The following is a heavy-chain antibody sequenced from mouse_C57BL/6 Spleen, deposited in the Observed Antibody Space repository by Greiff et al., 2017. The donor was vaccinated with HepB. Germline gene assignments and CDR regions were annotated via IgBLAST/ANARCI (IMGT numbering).Heavy chain of an antibody. CDR1: GYTFTSYG. Sequence: QVHVKQSGAELARPGASVKLSCKASGYTFTSYGISWVKQRTGQGLEWIGEIYPRSGNTYYNEKFKGKATLTADKSSSTAYMELRSLTSEDSAVYFCASGGDLLDYWGQGTTLTVSS. CDR3: ASGGDLLDY. V-gene: IGHV1-81*01. CDR2: IYPRSGNT. D-gene: IGHD3-3*01. J-gene: IGHJ2*01.